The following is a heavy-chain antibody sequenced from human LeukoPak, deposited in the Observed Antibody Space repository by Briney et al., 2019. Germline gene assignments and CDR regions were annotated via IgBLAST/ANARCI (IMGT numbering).Heavy chain of an antibody. CDR2: INHSGST. J-gene: IGHJ4*02. CDR1: GGSFSGYY. V-gene: IGHV4-34*01. D-gene: IGHD3-9*01. Sequence: SETLSLTCAVYGGSFSGYYWSWIRRPPGKGLEWIGEINHSGSTNYNPSLKSRVTISVDTSKNQFSLKLSSVTAADTAVYYCARGVRGYDILSGGGYYFDYWGQGTLVTVSS. CDR3: ARGVRGYDILSGGGYYFDY.